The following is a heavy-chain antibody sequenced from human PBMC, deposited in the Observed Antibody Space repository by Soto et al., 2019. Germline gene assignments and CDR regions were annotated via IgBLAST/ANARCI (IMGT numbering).Heavy chain of an antibody. D-gene: IGHD3-10*01. J-gene: IGHJ5*02. Sequence: TSETLSLTCTVSGGSISSGGYYWSWIRQHPGKGLEWIGYIYYSGSTYYNPSLKSRVTISVDTSKNQFSLKLSSVTAADTAVYYCARDRREVRGVITRSPNWFDPWGQGTLVTVSS. V-gene: IGHV4-31*03. CDR1: GGSISSGGYY. CDR3: ARDRREVRGVITRSPNWFDP. CDR2: IYYSGST.